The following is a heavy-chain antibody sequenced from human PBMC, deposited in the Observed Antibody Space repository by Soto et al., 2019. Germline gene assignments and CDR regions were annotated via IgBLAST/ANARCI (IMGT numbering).Heavy chain of an antibody. CDR3: ARDSSGYYWFDP. CDR2: IYHSGTT. D-gene: IGHD3-22*01. Sequence: ETLSLTCAVSGFSISSGYFWGWIRQPPGKGPEWLGSIYHSGTTYYNPSVKGRVTISVDTSKSQFSLKMSSVTAADTAVYYCARDSSGYYWFDPWGQGTLVTVSS. J-gene: IGHJ5*02. V-gene: IGHV4-38-2*02. CDR1: GFSISSGYF.